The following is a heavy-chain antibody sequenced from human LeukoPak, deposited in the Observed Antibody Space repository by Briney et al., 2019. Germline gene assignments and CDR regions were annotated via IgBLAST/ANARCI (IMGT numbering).Heavy chain of an antibody. CDR1: GGSISSHF. Sequence: SETLSLTCTVSGGSISSHFWSWIRQPQGKGLEWIGYIYHSVSTNYNPSIKSRVTMSVDTSKNQFSLKLSSVTAADTAVYYCARDHLPAAAPGYYMDVWGKGTTVTVSS. V-gene: IGHV4-59*11. CDR3: ARDHLPAAAPGYYMDV. D-gene: IGHD6-13*01. CDR2: IYHSVST. J-gene: IGHJ6*03.